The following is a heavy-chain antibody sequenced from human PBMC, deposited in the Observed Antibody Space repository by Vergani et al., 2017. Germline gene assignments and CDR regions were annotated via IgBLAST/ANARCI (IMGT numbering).Heavy chain of an antibody. V-gene: IGHV3-23*04. Sequence: EVQLVESGGGLVQPGGSLRLSCAASGFTFSSYAMSWVRQAPGKGLEWVSAISGSGGSTYYADSVKGRFTISRDNSKNTLYLQMNSLRAEDTAVYYCAKAPVGYVSSGYYFDYWGQGTLVTVSS. CDR2: ISGSGGST. CDR3: AKAPVGYVSSGYYFDY. CDR1: GFTFSSYA. D-gene: IGHD3-22*01. J-gene: IGHJ4*02.